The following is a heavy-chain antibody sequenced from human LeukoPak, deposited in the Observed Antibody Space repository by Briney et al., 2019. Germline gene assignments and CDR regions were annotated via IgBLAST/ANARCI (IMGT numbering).Heavy chain of an antibody. J-gene: IGHJ4*02. CDR3: ARSLYQLHHDY. D-gene: IGHD2-2*01. CDR2: INNSGYT. Sequence: PSETLSLTCAVYGGSFSGYYWSWIRQPPGKGLEWIGEINNSGYTNYDPSLKSRLTISMDTSKNQFSLKLTSVTAADTAVYYCARSLYQLHHDYWGQGTLVTVSS. CDR1: GGSFSGYY. V-gene: IGHV4-34*01.